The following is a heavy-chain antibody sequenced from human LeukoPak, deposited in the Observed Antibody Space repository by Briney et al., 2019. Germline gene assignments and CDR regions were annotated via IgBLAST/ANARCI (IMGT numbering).Heavy chain of an antibody. Sequence: GASVKVSCKASGYTFTSYDINWVRQATGQGLEWMGWMNPNSGNTGYAQRFQGRVTMTRNASISTAYMELSSLRSEDTAVYYCARAPRDNSGYNVFQHWGQGTLVTVSS. CDR1: GYTFTSYD. V-gene: IGHV1-8*01. J-gene: IGHJ1*01. D-gene: IGHD5-12*01. CDR3: ARAPRDNSGYNVFQH. CDR2: MNPNSGNT.